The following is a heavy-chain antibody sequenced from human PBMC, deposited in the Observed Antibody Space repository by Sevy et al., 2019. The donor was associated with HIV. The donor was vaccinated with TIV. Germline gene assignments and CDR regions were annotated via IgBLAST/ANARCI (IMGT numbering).Heavy chain of an antibody. J-gene: IGHJ4*02. D-gene: IGHD6-13*01. CDR2: IRSKGNSYAK. CDR1: GFTFSGSA. Sequence: GGSLRLSCAASGFTFSGSAMQWVRQASGKGLEWVGRIRSKGNSYAKAYAASVKGRFTISRDDSKNTVYLQMNSLKTEDTAVYYCTRGVASDSSSWYDYFDYWGQGTLVTVSS. V-gene: IGHV3-73*01. CDR3: TRGVASDSSSWYDYFDY.